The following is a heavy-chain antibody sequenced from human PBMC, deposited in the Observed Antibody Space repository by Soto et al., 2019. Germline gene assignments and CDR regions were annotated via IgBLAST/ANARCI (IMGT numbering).Heavy chain of an antibody. Sequence: EVQLVETGGGLIQPGGSLRLSCAASGFTVSSNYMSWVRQAPGKGLEWVSVIYSGGSTYYADSVKGRFTISRDNSKNTLYLQMNSLRAEDTAVYYCERDKTQFSSYDYGMDVWGQGTTVTVSS. CDR3: ERDKTQFSSYDYGMDV. D-gene: IGHD3-16*01. J-gene: IGHJ6*02. CDR1: GFTVSSNY. CDR2: IYSGGST. V-gene: IGHV3-53*02.